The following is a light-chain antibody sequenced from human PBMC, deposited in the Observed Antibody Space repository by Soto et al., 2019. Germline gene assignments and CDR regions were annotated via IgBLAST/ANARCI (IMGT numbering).Light chain of an antibody. CDR1: QNVGPW. CDR2: KAS. J-gene: IGKJ1*01. V-gene: IGKV1-5*03. CDR3: QQYFSLSS. Sequence: DIQMTQSPSALSASVGDSVSITCRASQNVGPWLAWYQQKPGKPPNILIYKASNLESGVPSRFNGSGSGTEFTLTISSLQPDDFATYFCQQYFSLSSFGQGTKVEVK.